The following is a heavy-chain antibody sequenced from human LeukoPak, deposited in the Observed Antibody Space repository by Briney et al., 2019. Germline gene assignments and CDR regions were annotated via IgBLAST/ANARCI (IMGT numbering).Heavy chain of an antibody. J-gene: IGHJ4*02. D-gene: IGHD6-6*01. CDR3: ARRSTLFYFDY. Sequence: SETLSLTCTVSGGSISPYYWTWIRQSPGKGLEWIGYISASATTDYNPSLKGRVTMSVDTSKSQFSLHLNSVTAADTAVFYCARRSTLFYFDYWGQGALVTVSS. CDR2: ISASATT. CDR1: GGSISPYY. V-gene: IGHV4-4*09.